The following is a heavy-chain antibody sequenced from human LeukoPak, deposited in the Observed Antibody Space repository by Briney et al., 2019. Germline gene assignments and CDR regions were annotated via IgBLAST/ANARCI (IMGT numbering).Heavy chain of an antibody. V-gene: IGHV4-34*01. CDR1: GESFNDYY. D-gene: IGHD3-22*01. CDR3: ARGLFVWGRVSHYETSRSRTYFDY. J-gene: IGHJ4*02. Sequence: NPSETLSLTCAVYGESFNDYYWTWIRQSPGKGLEWIGEINHSGSTNYNPSLKSRVTISVDTSQNQFSLKLTSVTAADTAVYYCARGLFVWGRVSHYETSRSRTYFDYWGQGTLVTVSS. CDR2: INHSGST.